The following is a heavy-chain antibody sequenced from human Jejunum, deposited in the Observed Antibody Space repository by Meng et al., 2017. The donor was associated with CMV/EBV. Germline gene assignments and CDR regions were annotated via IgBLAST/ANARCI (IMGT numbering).Heavy chain of an antibody. V-gene: IGHV3-30*04. CDR1: GFTLTDYS. J-gene: IGHJ4*02. D-gene: IGHD3-22*01. Sequence: SCVAYGFTLTDYSIHWVRQAPGKGLEWLALMSHDGRNKYYADFVKGRFTVSRDSATNTVYMDMNRLRADDTAVYYCARGYYNEYGDYWGQGTLVTVSS. CDR2: MSHDGRNK. CDR3: ARGYYNEYGDY.